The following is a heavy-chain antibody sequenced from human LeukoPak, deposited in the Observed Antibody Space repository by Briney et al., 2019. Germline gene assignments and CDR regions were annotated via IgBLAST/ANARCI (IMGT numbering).Heavy chain of an antibody. J-gene: IGHJ4*02. CDR1: GFTFSSYS. D-gene: IGHD6-13*01. Sequence: GGSLRLSCAASGFTFSSYSMNWVRQAPGKGLEWVSSISSSSSYIYYADSVKGRFTISRDNAKNSLYLQMNSLRAEDTAVYYCARASIAAAGKFDYWGQGTLVTVSS. CDR3: ARASIAAAGKFDY. V-gene: IGHV3-21*01. CDR2: ISSSSSYI.